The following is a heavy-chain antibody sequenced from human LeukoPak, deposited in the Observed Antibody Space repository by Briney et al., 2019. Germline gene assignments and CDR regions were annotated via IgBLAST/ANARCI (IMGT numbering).Heavy chain of an antibody. CDR2: IYYSGST. Sequence: SETLSLTCTVSGGSISSSSYYWGWIRQPPGKGLECIGSIYYSGSTYYKPSLKTRVTISVDTSKNQFSMKLSSVTAADTGVYYCARQQSGSYLVDFAYWGQGTLVTVSS. CDR1: GGSISSSSYY. V-gene: IGHV4-39*01. CDR3: ARQQSGSYLVDFAY. J-gene: IGHJ4*02. D-gene: IGHD1-26*01.